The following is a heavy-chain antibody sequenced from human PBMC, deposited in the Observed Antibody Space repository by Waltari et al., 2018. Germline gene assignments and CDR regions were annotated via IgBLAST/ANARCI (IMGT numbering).Heavy chain of an antibody. D-gene: IGHD5-18*01. Sequence: EVQLVESGGGLVQPGGSLRLSCAASGFIFSNYWMSWVRKAPEKGLEWVANIKQDGSEKYYVDYVKGRFTISRDNAKNSLSLQMNSLRVEDTAVYYCARGRGYNYIDYWGQGTLVTVSS. CDR1: GFIFSNYW. CDR2: IKQDGSEK. J-gene: IGHJ4*02. CDR3: ARGRGYNYIDY. V-gene: IGHV3-7*01.